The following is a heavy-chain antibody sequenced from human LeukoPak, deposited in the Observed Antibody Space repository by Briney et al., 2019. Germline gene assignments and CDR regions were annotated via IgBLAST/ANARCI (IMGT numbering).Heavy chain of an antibody. J-gene: IGHJ4*02. V-gene: IGHV3-73*01. CDR3: RAAADLNDY. CDR2: IRSKADSYTT. D-gene: IGHD6-13*01. Sequence: PGGPLRLSCAASGFTFSGSAMHRVRQASGKGLEWLGRIRSKADSYTTAYAASVKGRFIVSRDDSKNTAYLQMNSLKTEDTAVYYCRAAADLNDYWGQGTLVTVSS. CDR1: GFTFSGSA.